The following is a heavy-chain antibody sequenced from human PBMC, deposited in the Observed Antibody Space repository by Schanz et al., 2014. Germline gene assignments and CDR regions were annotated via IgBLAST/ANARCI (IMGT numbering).Heavy chain of an antibody. Sequence: QVQLVQSGAEVKKPGASVKVSCKASGYTFIDYSLNWVRQAPGQGLEWMGWINPNSGGTDYAQKFQGRVTMTSDTSISTAYMVLSRLRSDDTAVYYCARNIIATARAYDIWGQGTMVTVSS. V-gene: IGHV1-2*02. CDR2: INPNSGGT. CDR1: GYTFIDYS. D-gene: IGHD6-13*01. CDR3: ARNIIATARAYDI. J-gene: IGHJ3*02.